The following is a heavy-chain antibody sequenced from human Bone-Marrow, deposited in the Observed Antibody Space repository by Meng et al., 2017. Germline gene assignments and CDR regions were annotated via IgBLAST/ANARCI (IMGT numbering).Heavy chain of an antibody. J-gene: IGHJ4*02. V-gene: IGHV3-33*03. CDR1: GFTFSSYG. CDR2: IWYDGSNK. D-gene: IGHD2-15*01. CDR3: ARLGYCSGGSCYPLDY. Sequence: GESLKISCAASGFTFSSYGMHWVRQAPGKGLEWVAVIWYDGSNKYYADSVKGRFTISRNNAENSLYLQMNGLRAEDTAVYYCARLGYCSGGSCYPLDYWGQGVLVTVSS.